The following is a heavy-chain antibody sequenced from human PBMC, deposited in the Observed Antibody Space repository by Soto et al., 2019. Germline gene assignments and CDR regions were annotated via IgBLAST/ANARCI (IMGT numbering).Heavy chain of an antibody. CDR3: ARDGSGSYYIGY. CDR2: IWYDGSNK. D-gene: IGHD1-26*01. Sequence: PGGSLRLSCAASGFTFSSYGMHWVRQAPGKGLEWVAAIWYDGSNKYYADSVKGRFTISRDNSKNTLHLQMNSLRAEDTAVYYCARDGSGSYYIGYWGQGTLVTVSS. V-gene: IGHV3-33*01. CDR1: GFTFSSYG. J-gene: IGHJ4*02.